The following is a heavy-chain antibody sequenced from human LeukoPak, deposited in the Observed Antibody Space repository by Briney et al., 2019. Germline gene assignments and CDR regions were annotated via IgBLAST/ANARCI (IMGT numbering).Heavy chain of an antibody. V-gene: IGHV4-39*01. D-gene: IGHD2-8*02. CDR1: GGSISSSSYY. CDR3: ARARPGGGADY. J-gene: IGHJ4*02. Sequence: SETLSLTCTVSGGSISSSSYYWGWIRQPPGKGLEWIGSIYYSGSTYYNPSLKSRVTISVDTSKNQFSLKLSSVTAADTAVYYCARARPGGGADYWGQGTLSPSPQ. CDR2: IYYSGST.